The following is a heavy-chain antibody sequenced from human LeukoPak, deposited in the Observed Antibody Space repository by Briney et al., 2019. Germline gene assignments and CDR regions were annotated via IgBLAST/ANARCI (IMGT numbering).Heavy chain of an antibody. CDR2: IYYSGST. J-gene: IGHJ6*03. D-gene: IGHD3-22*01. CDR3: ARAAVGYYDSSGYYYYMDV. CDR1: GGSISSSSYY. V-gene: IGHV4-39*07. Sequence: PSETLSLTCTVSGGSISSSSYYWGWIRQPPGKGLGWIGSIYYSGSTYYNPSLKSRVTISVDTSKNQFSLKLSSVTAADTAVYYCARAAVGYYDSSGYYYYMDVWGKGTTVTVSS.